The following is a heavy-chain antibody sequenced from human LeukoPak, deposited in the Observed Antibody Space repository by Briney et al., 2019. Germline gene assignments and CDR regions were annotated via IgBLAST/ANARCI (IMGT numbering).Heavy chain of an antibody. J-gene: IGHJ4*02. CDR2: TSYDGSNK. D-gene: IGHD2-2*01. Sequence: PGRSLRLPCAASGFTFSSYGMHWVRQAPGKGLEWVALTSYDGSNKDYADSVKGRFTISRDNSKNTLYLQMNSLRAEDTALYYCARDDCSTTTCSSRFFDFWGQGTLVTVSS. CDR1: GFTFSSYG. CDR3: ARDDCSTTTCSSRFFDF. V-gene: IGHV3-30*04.